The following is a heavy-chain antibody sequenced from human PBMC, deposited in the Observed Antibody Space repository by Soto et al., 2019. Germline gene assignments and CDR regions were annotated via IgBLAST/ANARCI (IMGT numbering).Heavy chain of an antibody. D-gene: IGHD3-3*01. CDR2: ISGSGGST. Sequence: EVQLLDSGGGLVQPGGSLRLSCAASGFTFSSYAMSWVRQAPGKGLEWVSAISGSGGSTYYADSVKGRFTISRDNSKNTLYLQMNSLRAEDTAVYYCAKVLYDFWSGYNYGMDVWGQGTTVTVSS. V-gene: IGHV3-23*01. J-gene: IGHJ6*02. CDR3: AKVLYDFWSGYNYGMDV. CDR1: GFTFSSYA.